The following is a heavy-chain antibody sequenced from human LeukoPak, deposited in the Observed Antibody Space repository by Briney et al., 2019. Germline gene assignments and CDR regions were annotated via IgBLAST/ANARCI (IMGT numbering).Heavy chain of an antibody. CDR1: GFTFSSYG. CDR3: ARVYCSGGSCYSAFDF. J-gene: IGHJ5*01. V-gene: IGHV3-21*01. Sequence: TGGSLRLSCAASGFTFSSYGMSWVRQAPGKGLEWVSSISSSGTYIYYADSVKGRFTISRDNAKNSLYLQMNSLRAEDTAVYYCARVYCSGGSCYSAFDFWGQGTLVTVSS. CDR2: ISSSGTYI. D-gene: IGHD2-15*01.